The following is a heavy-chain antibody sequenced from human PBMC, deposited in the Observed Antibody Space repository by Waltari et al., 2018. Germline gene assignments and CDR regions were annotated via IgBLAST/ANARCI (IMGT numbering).Heavy chain of an antibody. V-gene: IGHV4-34*02. CDR3: ARGRQSGGGFWSGYYPYFDY. J-gene: IGHJ4*02. CDR2: INHSGST. D-gene: IGHD3-3*01. Sequence: QVQLQQWGAGLLKPSETLSLTCAVYGWSFSGYSWSWIRQSQGKGLEWIGEINHSGSTNYNPSLKSRSTISVETSKNQFSLKRSSVTAADKALYYCARGRQSGGGFWSGYYPYFDYWGQGTLVTVSS. CDR1: GWSFSGYS.